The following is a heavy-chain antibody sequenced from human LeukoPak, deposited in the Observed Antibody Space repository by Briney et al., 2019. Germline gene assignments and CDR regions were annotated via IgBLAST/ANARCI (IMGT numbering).Heavy chain of an antibody. CDR1: GGSFSGYH. CDR3: ATRVSGLDH. D-gene: IGHD6-19*01. Sequence: TSETLSLTCAVHGGSFSGYHWSWIRQSPGKGLEWIGEINHSGNSNYNPSLKSRVAISVDTSKKHFSLKLRSLSTADTAVYYCATRVSGLDHWGQGTLVTVSS. V-gene: IGHV4-34*01. J-gene: IGHJ4*02. CDR2: INHSGNS.